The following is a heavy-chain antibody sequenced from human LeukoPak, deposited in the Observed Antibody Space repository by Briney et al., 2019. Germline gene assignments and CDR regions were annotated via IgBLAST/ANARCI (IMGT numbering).Heavy chain of an antibody. CDR1: GFTFSSYS. CDR3: ARVIRFSHWFDP. D-gene: IGHD3-3*01. Sequence: GSLRLSCAASGFTFSSYSMNWVRQAPGKGLEWVSSISSSSSYIYYADSVKGRFTISRDNAKNSLYLQMNSLRAEDTAVYYCARVIRFSHWFDPWGQGTLVTVSS. CDR2: ISSSSSYI. V-gene: IGHV3-21*01. J-gene: IGHJ5*02.